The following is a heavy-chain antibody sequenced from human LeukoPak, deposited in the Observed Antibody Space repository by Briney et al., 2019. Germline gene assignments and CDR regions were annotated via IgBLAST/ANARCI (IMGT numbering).Heavy chain of an antibody. V-gene: IGHV1-2*02. CDR1: GYTFTGYY. CDR3: ARDFVYYYDSSGYLIDY. Sequence: ASVKVSCKASGYTFTGYYMHWVRQAPGQGLEWMGWINPNSGGTNHAQKFQGRVTMTRDTSISTAYMELSRLRSDDTAVYYCARDFVYYYDSSGYLIDYWGQGTLVTVSS. J-gene: IGHJ4*02. CDR2: INPNSGGT. D-gene: IGHD3-22*01.